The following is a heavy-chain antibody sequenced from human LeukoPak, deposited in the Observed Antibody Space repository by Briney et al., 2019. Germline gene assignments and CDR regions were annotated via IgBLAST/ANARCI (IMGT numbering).Heavy chain of an antibody. CDR2: IYHSWST. CDR3: AGHGGLLWFGETGGFDY. J-gene: IGHJ4*02. Sequence: PSGTLSLTCAVSGGSISSSNWWRWVRQPPGKGLEWIGEIYHSWSTNYNPSLKSRVTLSVDKSKNQFSLRLSSVTAADTAVYYCAGHGGLLWFGETGGFDYWGQGTLVTVSS. D-gene: IGHD3-10*01. V-gene: IGHV4-4*02. CDR1: GGSISSSNW.